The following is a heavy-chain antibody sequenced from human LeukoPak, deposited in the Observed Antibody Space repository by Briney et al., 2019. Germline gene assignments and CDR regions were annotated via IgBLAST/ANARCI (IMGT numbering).Heavy chain of an antibody. V-gene: IGHV4-39*07. J-gene: IGHJ4*02. CDR3: ARDRSYYSDTGTDY. Sequence: PSETLSLTCTVSGGSISSSSYYWGWIRQPPGKGLEWIGSIYYSGSTYYNPSLKSRVTISVDTSKNQFSLKLSSVTAADTAVYYCARDRSYYSDTGTDYWGQGTLVTVSS. CDR1: GGSISSSSYY. D-gene: IGHD3-22*01. CDR2: IYYSGST.